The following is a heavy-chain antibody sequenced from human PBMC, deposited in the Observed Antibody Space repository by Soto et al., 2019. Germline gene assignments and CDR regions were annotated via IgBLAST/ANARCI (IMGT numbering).Heavy chain of an antibody. CDR3: AREYSSSRRYYYYYMDV. D-gene: IGHD6-6*01. V-gene: IGHV1-8*01. CDR1: GYTFTSYD. Sequence: ASVKVSCKASGYTFTSYDINWVRQATGQGLEWMGWMNPNSGNTGYAQKFQGRVTMTRNTSISTAYMELSSLRSEDTAVYYCAREYSSSRRYYYYYMDVWGKGTTVTVSS. CDR2: MNPNSGNT. J-gene: IGHJ6*03.